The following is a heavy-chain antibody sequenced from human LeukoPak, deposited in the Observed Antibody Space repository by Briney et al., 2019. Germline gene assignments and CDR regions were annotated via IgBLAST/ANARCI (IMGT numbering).Heavy chain of an antibody. V-gene: IGHV3-48*01. CDR2: ISSSSSTI. CDR1: GFTFSSYS. D-gene: IGHD2/OR15-2a*01. CDR3: ARGFEYGSFDY. Sequence: PGGSLRLSCAASGFTFSSYSMNWVRQAPGKGLEWVSYISSSSSTIYYADSVKGRFTISRDNAKNSLYLQMNSLRAEDTAVYYCARGFEYGSFDYWGRGTLVTVSS. J-gene: IGHJ4*02.